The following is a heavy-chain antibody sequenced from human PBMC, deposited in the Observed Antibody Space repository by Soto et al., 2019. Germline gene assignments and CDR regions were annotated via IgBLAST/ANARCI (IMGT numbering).Heavy chain of an antibody. J-gene: IGHJ3*01. D-gene: IGHD3-22*01. CDR2: IGRDGGET. CDR1: GITLSSSW. Sequence: PGGSLRLSCAASGITLSSSWMTWVRRAPGRGLEWVANIGRDGGETHYVDSVKGRFTISRDNAKNSLYLQMNSLSAEDTAVYYCARDQLYYNDISGRPLNAFDVWGQGTMVTVSS. V-gene: IGHV3-7*01. CDR3: ARDQLYYNDISGRPLNAFDV.